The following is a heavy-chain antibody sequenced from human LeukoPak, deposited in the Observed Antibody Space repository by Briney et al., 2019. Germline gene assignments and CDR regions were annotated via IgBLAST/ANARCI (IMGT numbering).Heavy chain of an antibody. D-gene: IGHD2-2*02. CDR3: ARSYPGLYYYGMDV. CDR2: IYYSGST. J-gene: IGHJ6*04. V-gene: IGHV4-31*03. Sequence: SQTLSLTCTVSGGSISSGGYYWSWSRQHPGKGLEWIEYIYYSGSTYYNPSLKSRVTISVDTSKNQFSLKLSSVTAADTAVYYCARSYPGLYYYGMDVWGKGTTVTVSS. CDR1: GGSISSGGYY.